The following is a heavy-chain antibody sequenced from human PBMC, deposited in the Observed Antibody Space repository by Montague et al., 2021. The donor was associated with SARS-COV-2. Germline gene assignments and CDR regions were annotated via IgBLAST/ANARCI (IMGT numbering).Heavy chain of an antibody. Sequence: CAISGDSVSSNIAAWHWIRQSPSRGLEWLGRTYYRSKWYNDYAVSVRGRITISPDTSKNQFSLQLNSVTPEDTAVYYCTQERGPGRTTWHYFDYWGQGTLVTVPS. CDR2: TYYRSKWYN. V-gene: IGHV6-1*01. D-gene: IGHD1-14*01. J-gene: IGHJ4*02. CDR3: TQERGPGRTTWHYFDY. CDR1: GDSVSSNIAA.